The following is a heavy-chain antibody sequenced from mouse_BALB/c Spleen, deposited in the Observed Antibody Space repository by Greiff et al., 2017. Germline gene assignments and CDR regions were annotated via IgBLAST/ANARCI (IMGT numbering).Heavy chain of an antibody. J-gene: IGHJ4*01. Sequence: VKLVESGPGLVAPSQSLSITCTVSGFSLTSYDISWIRQPPGKGLEWLGVIWTGGGTNYNSAFMSRLSISKDNSKSQVFLKMNSLQTDDTAIYYCVREDYDDAMDYWGQGTSVTVSS. CDR1: GFSLTSYD. CDR3: VREDYDDAMDY. V-gene: IGHV2-9-2*01. CDR2: IWTGGGT. D-gene: IGHD2-4*01.